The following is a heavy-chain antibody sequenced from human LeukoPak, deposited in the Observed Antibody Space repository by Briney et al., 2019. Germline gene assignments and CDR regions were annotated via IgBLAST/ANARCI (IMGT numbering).Heavy chain of an antibody. Sequence: GASLEISCQGSGSSFTTYWITWGRPVPGKGLEWVGRNDPSDSYINYSPSIGGHATISGDKSISTAYMQWSSLKASGTAMYYCARQYSSGWTVGGYWGQGTLVTVSS. CDR2: NDPSDSYI. D-gene: IGHD6-19*01. CDR1: GSSFTTYW. CDR3: ARQYSSGWTVGGY. J-gene: IGHJ4*02. V-gene: IGHV5-10-1*01.